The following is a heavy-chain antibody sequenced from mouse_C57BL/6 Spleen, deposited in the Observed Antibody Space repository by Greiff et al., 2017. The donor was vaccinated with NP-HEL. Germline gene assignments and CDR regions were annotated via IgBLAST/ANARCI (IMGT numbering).Heavy chain of an antibody. CDR3: ARSEAAQATYFDY. D-gene: IGHD3-2*02. CDR1: GYTFTDYY. V-gene: IGHV1-76*01. CDR2: IYPGSGNT. J-gene: IGHJ2*01. Sequence: VKLMESGAELVRPGASVKLSCKASGYTFTDYYINWVKQRPGQGLEWIARIYPGSGNTYYNEKFKGKATLTAEKSSSTAYMQLSSLTSEDSAVYFCARSEAAQATYFDYWGQGTTLTVSS.